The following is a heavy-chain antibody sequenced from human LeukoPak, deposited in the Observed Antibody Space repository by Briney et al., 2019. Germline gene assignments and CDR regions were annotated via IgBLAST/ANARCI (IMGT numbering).Heavy chain of an antibody. D-gene: IGHD3-3*01. Sequence: ASVKVSCKASGYTFTSYGIRWVRQAPGQGLEWMGWISAYNGNTNYAQKLQGRVTMTTDTSTSTAYMELRSLRSDDTAVYYCARANYDFWSGNLVGFDYWGQGTLVTVSS. CDR1: GYTFTSYG. J-gene: IGHJ4*02. CDR2: ISAYNGNT. CDR3: ARANYDFWSGNLVGFDY. V-gene: IGHV1-18*01.